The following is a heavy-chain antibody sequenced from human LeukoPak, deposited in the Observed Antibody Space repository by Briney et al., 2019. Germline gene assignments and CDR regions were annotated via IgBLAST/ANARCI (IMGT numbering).Heavy chain of an antibody. J-gene: IGHJ3*02. Sequence: GGSPRLSCAASGFTVSSNYMSWVRQAPGKGLEWVSVIYSGGSTYYADSVKGTFTISRDNSKNTLYLQMYRLRAEDTAVYYCARDLPVTTHAFDIWGQGTMVTVSS. CDR2: IYSGGST. V-gene: IGHV3-66*01. CDR3: ARDLPVTTHAFDI. D-gene: IGHD1-14*01. CDR1: GFTVSSNY.